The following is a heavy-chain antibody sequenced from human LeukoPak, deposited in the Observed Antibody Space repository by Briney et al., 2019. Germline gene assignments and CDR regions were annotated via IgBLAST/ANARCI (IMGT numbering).Heavy chain of an antibody. Sequence: SETLSLTCAVYGGSFSGYYWSWIRQPPGKGLEWIGEINHRGSTNYNPSLKSRVTISVDTSKNQFSLKLSSVTAADTAVYYCARVPRLYYYGSGRRYNWFDPWGQGTLVTVPS. CDR1: GGSFSGYY. V-gene: IGHV4-34*01. CDR3: ARVPRLYYYGSGRRYNWFDP. CDR2: INHRGST. D-gene: IGHD3-10*01. J-gene: IGHJ5*02.